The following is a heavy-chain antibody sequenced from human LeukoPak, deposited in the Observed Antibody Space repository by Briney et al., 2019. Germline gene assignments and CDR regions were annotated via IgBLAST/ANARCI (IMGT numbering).Heavy chain of an antibody. D-gene: IGHD3-10*01. CDR2: ISWNSDTI. CDR1: GFTFDDYA. CDR3: TKAHYYYGSGSQYYFDY. V-gene: IGHV3-9*01. J-gene: IGHJ4*02. Sequence: QPGRSLRLSCAVSGFTFDDYAMHWVRLVPGKGLEWVSGISWNSDTIGYGDSVKGRFTISRDNAKNSLYLQMNRLRTEDTALYFCTKAHYYYGSGSQYYFDYWGQGTLVTVSS.